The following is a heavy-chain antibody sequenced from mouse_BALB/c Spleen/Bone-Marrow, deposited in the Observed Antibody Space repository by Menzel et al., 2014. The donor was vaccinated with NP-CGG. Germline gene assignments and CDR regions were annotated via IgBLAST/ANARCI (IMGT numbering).Heavy chain of an antibody. CDR1: GYPFTDYN. D-gene: IGHD1-1*01. V-gene: IGHV1S29*02. CDR2: IYPHTSDT. Sequence: EVKVVDSGPELVKPGASVKISCKASGYPFTDYNMHWVKQSHGKSLEWIGYIYPHTSDTGYNQKFRNKATLTVDISSSTAYMVLRSLTSEDSAVYYCVRAPPITSVVTRDYWGQGTTLTVSS. CDR3: VRAPPITSVVTRDY. J-gene: IGHJ2*01.